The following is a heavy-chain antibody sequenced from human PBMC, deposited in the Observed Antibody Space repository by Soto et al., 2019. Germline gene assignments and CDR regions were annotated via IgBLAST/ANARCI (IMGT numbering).Heavy chain of an antibody. D-gene: IGHD4-4*01. J-gene: IGHJ6*03. CDR2: ISGSGGST. Sequence: GGSLRLSCAASGFTFSSYAMSWVRQAPGKGLEWVSAISGSGGSTYYADSVKGRFTISRDNSKNTLYLQMNSLRAEDTAVYYCASTVGPYYYYYYYMDVWGKGTTVTVSS. CDR1: GFTFSSYA. V-gene: IGHV3-23*01. CDR3: ASTVGPYYYYYYYMDV.